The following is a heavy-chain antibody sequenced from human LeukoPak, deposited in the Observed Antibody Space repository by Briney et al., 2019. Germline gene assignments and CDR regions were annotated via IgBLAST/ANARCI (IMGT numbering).Heavy chain of an antibody. D-gene: IGHD4-17*01. CDR1: GYDFCTKW. J-gene: IGHJ5*02. CDR2: IYSLDSIT. V-gene: IGHV5-51*03. CDR3: ARLAPDYADYWFDP. Sequence: KPGESLKISCQASGYDFCTKWISWVRQMPGKGLEWMGIIYSLDSITSYSPSFQGHVTISADTSINTAYLQWAGLKPSDSAIYYCARLAPDYADYWFDPWGQGTLVTVSS.